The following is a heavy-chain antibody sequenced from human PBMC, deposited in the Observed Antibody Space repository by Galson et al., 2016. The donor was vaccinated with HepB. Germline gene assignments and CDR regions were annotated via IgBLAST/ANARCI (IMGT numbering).Heavy chain of an antibody. CDR3: AAAPGRGVVRWLGCRGKEEWGKYSRINWFDP. V-gene: IGHV1-3*01. CDR1: GDNLNSYA. J-gene: IGHJ5*02. Sequence: SVKVSCKASGDNLNSYAVHWVRQAPGHRPEWMGWINAGDGEPKYLQNLEGRVTIARDTSARTVYMELSRLRSEDTAVYYCAAAPGRGVVRWLGCRGKEEWGKYSRINWFDPWGQGTSVSVAS. D-gene: IGHD3-22*01. CDR2: INAGDGEP.